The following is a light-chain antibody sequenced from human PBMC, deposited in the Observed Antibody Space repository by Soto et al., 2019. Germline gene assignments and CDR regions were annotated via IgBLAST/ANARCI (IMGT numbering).Light chain of an antibody. CDR2: DVS. Sequence: DIVLTQSPATLSLSPGERATLSCRASRSVDNYLAWYQHKPGQAPRLLMYDVSKRATGIPTRFSGSGSGTDFTLTISSLEPEDLAVYYCQQRSDWPPITFGQGTRLEIK. CDR3: QQRSDWPPIT. CDR1: RSVDNY. V-gene: IGKV3-11*01. J-gene: IGKJ5*01.